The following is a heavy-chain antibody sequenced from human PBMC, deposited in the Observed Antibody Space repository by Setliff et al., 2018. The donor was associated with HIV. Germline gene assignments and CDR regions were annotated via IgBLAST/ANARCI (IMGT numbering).Heavy chain of an antibody. Sequence: ASVKVSCKASGYTFTSYGISWVRQAPGQGLEWMGWISAYNGNTNYAQKLQGRVTMTTDTSTSTAYMELRSLRSDDTAVYYCARDVRYYDSSGTRDCWGQGTLVTVSS. CDR1: GYTFTSYG. D-gene: IGHD3-22*01. CDR3: ARDVRYYDSSGTRDC. J-gene: IGHJ4*02. V-gene: IGHV1-18*01. CDR2: ISAYNGNT.